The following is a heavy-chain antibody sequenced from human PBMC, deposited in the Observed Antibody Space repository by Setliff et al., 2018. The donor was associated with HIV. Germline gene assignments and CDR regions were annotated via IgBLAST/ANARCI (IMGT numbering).Heavy chain of an antibody. CDR1: GFTFNDYG. Sequence: GGSLRLSCAASGFTFNDYGMSWVRQAPGKGLEWVSGINGNGGTTSYADSVKGRFTISRDNAKNSLYLQINSLRVEDTAFYYCCSGWYYFDYWGQGTLVTVSS. J-gene: IGHJ4*02. CDR2: INGNGGTT. CDR3: CSGWYYFDY. V-gene: IGHV3-20*04. D-gene: IGHD6-19*01.